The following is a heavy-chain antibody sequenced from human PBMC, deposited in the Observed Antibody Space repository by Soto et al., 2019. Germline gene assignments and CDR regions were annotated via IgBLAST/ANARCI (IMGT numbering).Heavy chain of an antibody. CDR3: AHTRSYGYNLYIRDDWFDP. J-gene: IGHJ5*02. Sequence: QITLKESAPSMVKPTRTLTLTCTSSGFSLNTNGEAVGWIRHPPGKTLKRLAFIYWGDAKRYSPSLESRITSTKDTSKNPAVLTMTNMAPVDTAIYFCAHTRSYGYNLYIRDDWFDPWGQGALVTVSS. V-gene: IGHV2-5*02. D-gene: IGHD1-1*01. CDR2: IYWGDAK. CDR1: GFSLNTNGEA.